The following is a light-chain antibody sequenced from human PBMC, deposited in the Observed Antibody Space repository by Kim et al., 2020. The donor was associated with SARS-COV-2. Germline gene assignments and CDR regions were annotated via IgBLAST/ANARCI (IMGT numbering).Light chain of an antibody. CDR1: QSVNNNY. V-gene: IGKV3-20*01. J-gene: IGKJ1*01. CDR3: EQYDISPRT. Sequence: EVVLTQSPGALSLSPGERATLSCRASQSVNNNYLAWYQQKPGQAPRLLIYGASSRATVIPDRFSGSGSGTDFTLTISRLEPEDFAVYYCEQYDISPRTFGQGTKVEIK. CDR2: GAS.